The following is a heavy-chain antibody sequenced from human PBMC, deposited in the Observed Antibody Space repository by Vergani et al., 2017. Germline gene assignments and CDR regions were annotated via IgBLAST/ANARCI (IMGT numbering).Heavy chain of an antibody. CDR1: GCSISNGGYD. J-gene: IGHJ6*03. Sequence: QVQLPESGPRMVKPSQTLSLTCTVSGCSISNGGYDWRWIPQHPGKGLEWSGYIYYSGSTYYNPSLKSRVTISVDTSKNQFSLKLSSVTAADTAVYYCANLMDVWGKGTTVTVSS. CDR3: ANLMDV. CDR2: IYYSGST. V-gene: IGHV4-31*03.